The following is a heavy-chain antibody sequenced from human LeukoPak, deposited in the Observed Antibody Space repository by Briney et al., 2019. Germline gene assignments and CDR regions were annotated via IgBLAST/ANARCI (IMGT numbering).Heavy chain of an antibody. Sequence: AGGSLRLSCAASGFTFSIYGMHWVRQAPGKGLEWVAVISYDGSNIYYADSVKGRFTISRDNSKNTLYLQMNSLRAEDTAVYYCARGSMAAAGALGYWGQGTLVTVSS. J-gene: IGHJ4*02. CDR3: ARGSMAAAGALGY. CDR2: ISYDGSNI. CDR1: GFTFSIYG. V-gene: IGHV3-30*03. D-gene: IGHD6-13*01.